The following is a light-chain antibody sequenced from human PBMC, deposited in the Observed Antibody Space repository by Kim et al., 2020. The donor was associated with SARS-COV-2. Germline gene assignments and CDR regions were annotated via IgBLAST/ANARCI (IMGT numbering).Light chain of an antibody. Sequence: DIQMTQSPSSLSASVGDRVTITCWASQRISSYLNWYQQQPGKAPKLLIYAASSLQSGVPSRFSGSGSGTDFTLTISSLQPEDFATYYCQQSFTTALLTFGGGTKVDIK. J-gene: IGKJ4*01. CDR2: AAS. V-gene: IGKV1-39*01. CDR1: QRISSY. CDR3: QQSFTTALLT.